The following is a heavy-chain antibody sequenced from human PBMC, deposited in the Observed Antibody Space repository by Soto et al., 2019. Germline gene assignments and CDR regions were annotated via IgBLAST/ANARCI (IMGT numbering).Heavy chain of an antibody. D-gene: IGHD2-15*01. CDR3: ASGGSCCSRYYYFDY. V-gene: IGHV4-59*01. J-gene: IGHJ4*02. CDR1: GGSISSYY. Sequence: KSSETLSLTCTVSGGSISSYYWSWIRQPPGKGLEWIGYIYYSGSTNYNPSLKCRVTISVDTSKNQFSLKLSSVTAADTAVYYCASGGSCCSRYYYFDYWGQRTLVSVCS. CDR2: IYYSGST.